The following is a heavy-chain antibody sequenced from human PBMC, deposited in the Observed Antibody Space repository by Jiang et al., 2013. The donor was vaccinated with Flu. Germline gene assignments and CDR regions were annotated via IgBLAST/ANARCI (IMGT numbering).Heavy chain of an antibody. J-gene: IGHJ5*02. CDR1: GGSISSGGYH. D-gene: IGHD3-3*01. V-gene: IGHV4-31*03. CDR3: ARSKDFWSGYET. Sequence: GPGLVKPSQTLTLTCSVSGGSISSGGYHWNWIRQHPGNGLEWIGYIFYSGSPYYNPSLKSRLTISLDTSKNQFSLTVSSVTAADTAVYYCARSKDFWSGYETWGQGALVTVSS. CDR2: IFYSGSP.